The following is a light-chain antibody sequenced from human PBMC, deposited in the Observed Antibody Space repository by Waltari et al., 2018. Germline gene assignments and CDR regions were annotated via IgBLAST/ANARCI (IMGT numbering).Light chain of an antibody. V-gene: IGLV2-11*01. CDR3: CSYAGSYTFGV. CDR2: DVS. CDR1: SSDDGGYNS. Sequence: QSALTPPRSASGYPGQSLTISCTGTSSDDGGYNSVSWYQQHPGKAPKLMFYDVSKRPSGVPDRFSGSKSGNTASLTISGLQAEDEADYYCCSYAGSYTFGVFGGGTKLTVL. J-gene: IGLJ3*02.